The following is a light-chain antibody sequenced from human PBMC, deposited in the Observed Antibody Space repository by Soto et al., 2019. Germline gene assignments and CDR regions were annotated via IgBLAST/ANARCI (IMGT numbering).Light chain of an antibody. Sequence: QSALTQPASVSGSPGQSITISCTGTSSDVGAYNYVSWYQQHPGKAPKLMIFEFSNRPSGVSNRFSGSKSGNTASLTISGLQAEDEADYYCSSYTCSSTLVFGGGTKLTVL. CDR3: SSYTCSSTLV. V-gene: IGLV2-14*01. J-gene: IGLJ3*02. CDR2: EFS. CDR1: SSDVGAYNY.